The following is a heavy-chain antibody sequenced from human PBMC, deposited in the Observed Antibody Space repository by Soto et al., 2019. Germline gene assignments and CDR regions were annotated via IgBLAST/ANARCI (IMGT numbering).Heavy chain of an antibody. J-gene: IGHJ4*02. Sequence: QVQLVQSGAEVKKPGASVTVSCKASCYTFSRHGISWVRQAPGQGLEWMAWSGNTNYAQKFQGRLTLTTNPSTRTAYMELRSLRSDDTAVYYCARGADAFSSGYYYEYCGQGTLVTVSS. CDR2: SGNT. CDR3: ARGADAFSSGYYYEY. CDR1: CYTFSRHG. D-gene: IGHD3-3*01. V-gene: IGHV1-18*04.